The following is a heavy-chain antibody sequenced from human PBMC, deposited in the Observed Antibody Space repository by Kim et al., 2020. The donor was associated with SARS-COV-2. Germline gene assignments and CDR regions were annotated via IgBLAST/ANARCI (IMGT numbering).Heavy chain of an antibody. V-gene: IGHV3-9*01. CDR2: ISWNSGSI. Sequence: GGSLRLSCAASGFTFDDYAMHWVRQAPGKGLEWVSGISWNSGSIGYADSVKGRFTISRDNAKNSLYLQMNSLRAEDTALYYCAKDTGYSSSWDWFDPWGQGTLVTVSS. CDR1: GFTFDDYA. CDR3: AKDTGYSSSWDWFDP. J-gene: IGHJ5*02. D-gene: IGHD6-13*01.